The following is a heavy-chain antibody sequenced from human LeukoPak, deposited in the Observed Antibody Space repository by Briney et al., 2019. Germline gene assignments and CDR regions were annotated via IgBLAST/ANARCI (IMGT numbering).Heavy chain of an antibody. Sequence: EASLRVSSKASRYTFTGYYMHWVRQAPGQGLEWMGWINPNSVVTNSAQKFQGSVTITRDTSIRTPYMDISRLRSDDTALYFSARLKHVDTAMSVCYGMDGWGQGATVTVSS. V-gene: IGHV1-2*02. CDR3: ARLKHVDTAMSVCYGMDG. CDR2: INPNSVVT. J-gene: IGHJ6*02. CDR1: RYTFTGYY. D-gene: IGHD5-18*01.